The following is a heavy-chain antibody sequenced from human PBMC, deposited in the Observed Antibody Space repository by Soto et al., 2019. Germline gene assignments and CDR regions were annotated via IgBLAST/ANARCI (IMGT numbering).Heavy chain of an antibody. Sequence: KASETLSLTCTVSGGSISSYYWSWIRQPPGKGLEWIGYIYYSGGTNYNPSLKGRVTISVDTSKNQFSLKLSSVTAADTAVYYCAGSPGDYYDSSGYPFDYWGQGTLVTV. J-gene: IGHJ4*02. V-gene: IGHV4-59*01. CDR1: GGSISSYY. D-gene: IGHD3-22*01. CDR2: IYYSGGT. CDR3: AGSPGDYYDSSGYPFDY.